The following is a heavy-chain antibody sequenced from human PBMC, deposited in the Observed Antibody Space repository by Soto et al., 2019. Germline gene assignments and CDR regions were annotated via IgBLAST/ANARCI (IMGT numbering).Heavy chain of an antibody. CDR1: GGSISSGGYY. Sequence: QVQLQESGPGLVKPSQTLSLTCTVSGGSISSGGYYWSWIRQHPAKGLEWIGYIYYNGNTYYNPSLKSRASKSVDTPKNQFSLNLTSVTAADTAVYYCARDPAQTTATIYAFDIWGQGTMFTVSS. CDR3: ARDPAQTTATIYAFDI. J-gene: IGHJ3*02. D-gene: IGHD1-1*01. V-gene: IGHV4-31*03. CDR2: IYYNGNT.